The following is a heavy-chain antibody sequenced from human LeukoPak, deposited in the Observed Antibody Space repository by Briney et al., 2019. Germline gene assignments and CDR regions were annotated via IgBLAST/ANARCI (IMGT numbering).Heavy chain of an antibody. Sequence: SETLSLTCTVFGGSISSSSYYWGWIRQPPGKGLEWIGSIYYSGSTYYNPSLKSRVTISVDTSKNQFSLKLSSVTAADTAVYYCARGTSVPGADWGQGTLVTVSS. D-gene: IGHD6-19*01. CDR3: ARGTSVPGAD. J-gene: IGHJ4*02. CDR2: IYYSGST. V-gene: IGHV4-39*01. CDR1: GGSISSSSYY.